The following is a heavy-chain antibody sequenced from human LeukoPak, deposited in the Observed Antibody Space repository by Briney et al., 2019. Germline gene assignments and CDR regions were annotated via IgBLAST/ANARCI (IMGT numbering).Heavy chain of an antibody. J-gene: IGHJ4*02. D-gene: IGHD3-10*01. CDR3: ARARLHHNYGSGTSFDY. CDR2: ISDSGGST. Sequence: GGSLRLSCAASGFTFSSYSMNWVRQAPGKGLQWVSTISDSGGSTYYVDSVKGRSTISRDNSKNTLYLQMNSLRAEDTAVYYCARARLHHNYGSGTSFDYWGQGTLVTVSS. V-gene: IGHV3-23*01. CDR1: GFTFSSYS.